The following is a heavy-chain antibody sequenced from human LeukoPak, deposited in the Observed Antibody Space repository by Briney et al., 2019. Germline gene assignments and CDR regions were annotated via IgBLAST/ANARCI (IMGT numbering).Heavy chain of an antibody. CDR3: ATTIRGF. J-gene: IGHJ4*02. V-gene: IGHV3-7*01. D-gene: IGHD6-25*01. CDR2: IKADGSES. Sequence: GGPLRLSCAASGFTFSNYWMSWVRQAPGKGLEWVANIKADGSESYYVDSVKGRFTISRDNAKNSLYLQMNSLRADDTAVYYCATTIRGFWGQGTLVTVSS. CDR1: GFTFSNYW.